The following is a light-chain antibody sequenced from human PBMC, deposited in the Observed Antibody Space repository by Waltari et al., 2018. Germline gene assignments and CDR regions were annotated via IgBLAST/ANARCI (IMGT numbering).Light chain of an antibody. J-gene: IGKJ1*01. CDR1: QSVGRS. V-gene: IGKV3-20*01. CDR3: QHYLRLPVT. Sequence: IVLTQSQGTLHLSPGERATISCRASQSVGRSLAWYQQRPGQAPRLLIYGSCIRATGIADRFSGSGSGTDFSLTISRLEPEDFAVYYCQHYLRLPVTFGLGTKVEIK. CDR2: GSC.